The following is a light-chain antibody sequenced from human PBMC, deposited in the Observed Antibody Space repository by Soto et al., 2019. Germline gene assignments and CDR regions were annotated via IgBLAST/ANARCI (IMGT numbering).Light chain of an antibody. V-gene: IGKV1-17*01. J-gene: IGKJ5*01. CDR1: QSISSD. CDR3: QHYVSYPIT. CDR2: GAS. Sequence: DIQMTQSPFSLSASVGDRVTITCRTSQSISSDLNWYQQKTGRAPKLLIYGASTLQSGVPSRFSGSGSGTEFTLTISSLQPEDFATYYCQHYVSYPITFGQGTRLEIK.